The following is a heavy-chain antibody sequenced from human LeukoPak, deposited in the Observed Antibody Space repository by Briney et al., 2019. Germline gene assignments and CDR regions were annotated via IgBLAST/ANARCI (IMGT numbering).Heavy chain of an antibody. J-gene: IGHJ4*02. V-gene: IGHV1-69*02. Sequence: ASVKVSCKASGGTFSSCTISWVRQAPGQGLEWMGRIIPILGIASYAQKFQGRVTITADKSTSTAYMELSSLRPEDTAVYYCATHTTYYDFWSGPTEFDYWGQGTLVTVSS. CDR3: ATHTTYYDFWSGPTEFDY. CDR1: GGTFSSCT. CDR2: IIPILGIA. D-gene: IGHD3-3*01.